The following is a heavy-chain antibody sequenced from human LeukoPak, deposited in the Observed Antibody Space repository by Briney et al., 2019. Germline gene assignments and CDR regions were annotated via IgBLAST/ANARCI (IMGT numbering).Heavy chain of an antibody. CDR1: GYTFTSYD. CDR2: MNPNSGNT. J-gene: IGHJ4*02. V-gene: IGHV1-8*01. D-gene: IGHD6-19*01. Sequence: GASVKASCKASGYTFTSYDINWVRQATGQGLEWMGWMNPNSGNTGYAQKFQGRVTMTRNTSISTAYMELSSLRSEDTAVYYCARGRTVAGTRANALHYWGQGTLVTVSS. CDR3: ARGRTVAGTRANALHY.